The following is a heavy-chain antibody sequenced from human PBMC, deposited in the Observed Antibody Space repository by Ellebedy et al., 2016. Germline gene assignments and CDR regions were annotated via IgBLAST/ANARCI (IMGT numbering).Heavy chain of an antibody. J-gene: IGHJ4*02. Sequence: KVSCKGSGYSFSNYWIGWVRQMSGKGLEWMGIIYPGDSHTIYSPSFQGQVTISADKSINTAYLQWSSLKASDTAMYYCATSVDASMITVLFDSWGQGTLVTVSS. CDR3: ATSVDASMITVLFDS. CDR2: IYPGDSHT. D-gene: IGHD5-18*01. CDR1: GYSFSNYW. V-gene: IGHV5-51*01.